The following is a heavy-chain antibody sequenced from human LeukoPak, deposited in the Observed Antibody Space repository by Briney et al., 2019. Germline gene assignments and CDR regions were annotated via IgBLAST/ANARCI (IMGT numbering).Heavy chain of an antibody. J-gene: IGHJ4*02. CDR3: AKPPIIAARSLFDY. CDR2: ISGSGGST. Sequence: GGSLRLSCAASGFTFSSYVMSWVREAPGKGLEWVSGISGSGGSTYYADSVKGRFTISRDNSKNTLYLQMTSLRAEDTAVYYCAKPPIIAARSLFDYWGQGTLVTVSS. CDR1: GFTFSSYV. D-gene: IGHD6-6*01. V-gene: IGHV3-23*01.